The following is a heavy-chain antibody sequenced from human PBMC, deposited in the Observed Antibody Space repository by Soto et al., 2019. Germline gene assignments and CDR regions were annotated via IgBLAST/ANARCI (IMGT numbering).Heavy chain of an antibody. CDR1: GYTFYSYG. J-gene: IGHJ5*02. CDR3: ARDPAATPGWFDP. V-gene: IGHV1-18*01. CDR2: VSGSSGNT. D-gene: IGHD2-2*01. Sequence: QVPLVQSGAEVKKPGASVKVSCKTSGYTFYSYGISWLRQAPGQGLEWVGWVSGSSGNTNYARKFQARGTMTKATSTSTAYMELTSPSSDDTAVYYCARDPAATPGWFDPWGQGTLVTVAS.